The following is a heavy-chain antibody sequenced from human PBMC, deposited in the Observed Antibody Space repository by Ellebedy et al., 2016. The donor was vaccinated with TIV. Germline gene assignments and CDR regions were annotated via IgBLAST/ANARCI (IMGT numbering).Heavy chain of an antibody. Sequence: ASVKVSCKASGYTFTSYYMHWVRQAPGQGLEWMGIINPSGGSTNYAQKFQGRVTMTRDTSTSTVYMELSSLKASDTAMYYCASFVTGGWFDPWGQGTLVTVSS. CDR3: ASFVTGGWFDP. CDR2: INPSGGST. V-gene: IGHV1-46*01. D-gene: IGHD3-16*02. J-gene: IGHJ5*02. CDR1: GYTFTSYY.